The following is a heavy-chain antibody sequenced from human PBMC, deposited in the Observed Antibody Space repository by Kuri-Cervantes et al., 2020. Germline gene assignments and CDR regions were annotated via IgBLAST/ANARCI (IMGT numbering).Heavy chain of an antibody. J-gene: IGHJ3*02. D-gene: IGHD6-19*01. CDR2: ISYDGSKK. Sequence: GESLKISCVGSGFTFSNYAIHWVRQAPGKGLEWVAVISYDGSKKYFADSVKGRFTIYRDNLENTLNLQMNSLRAEDTAVYYCARQWLVREGDAFDIWGQGTMVTVSS. CDR3: ARQWLVREGDAFDI. CDR1: GFTFSNYA. V-gene: IGHV3-30-3*01.